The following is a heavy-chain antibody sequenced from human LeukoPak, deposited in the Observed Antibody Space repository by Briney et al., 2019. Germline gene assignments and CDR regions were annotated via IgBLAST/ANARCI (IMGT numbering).Heavy chain of an antibody. J-gene: IGHJ1*01. CDR3: ARVRGDSEYFQH. CDR1: GYTFTSYA. CDR2: INAGNGNT. Sequence: ASVKVSCKASGYTFTSYAMHWVRQAPGQRLEWMGWINAGNGNTKYSQKFQGRVTITRDTSASTAYMELSSLRSEDTAVYYCARVRGDSEYFQHWGQGTLVTVSS. D-gene: IGHD2-21*02. V-gene: IGHV1-3*01.